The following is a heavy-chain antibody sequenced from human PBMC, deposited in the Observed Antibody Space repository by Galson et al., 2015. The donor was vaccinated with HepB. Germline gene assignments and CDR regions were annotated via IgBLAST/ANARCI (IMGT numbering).Heavy chain of an antibody. CDR3: ARGDTYYDFWSGFGHYYYYGMDV. V-gene: IGHV3-64D*06. CDR1: GFTFSSYA. D-gene: IGHD3-3*01. Sequence: SLRLSCAASGFTFSSYAMHWVRQAPGKGLEYVSAISSNGGSTYYADSVKGRFTISRDNSKNTLYLQMSSLRAEDTAVYYCARGDTYYDFWSGFGHYYYYGMDVWGQGTTVTVSS. J-gene: IGHJ6*02. CDR2: ISSNGGST.